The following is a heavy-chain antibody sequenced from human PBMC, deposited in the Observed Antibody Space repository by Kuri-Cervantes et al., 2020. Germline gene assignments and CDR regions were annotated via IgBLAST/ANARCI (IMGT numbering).Heavy chain of an antibody. CDR1: GYTFTSYG. D-gene: IGHD2-2*01. Sequence: ASVKVPCKASGYTFTSYGISWVRQAPGQGLEWMGWISAYNGNTNYAQKLQGRVTMNTDTSTSTAYMELRSLRCDDTAVYYCARGGCSSTSCYPTLYYYYGMDVWGQGTTVTVSS. V-gene: IGHV1-18*01. CDR3: ARGGCSSTSCYPTLYYYYGMDV. J-gene: IGHJ6*02. CDR2: ISAYNGNT.